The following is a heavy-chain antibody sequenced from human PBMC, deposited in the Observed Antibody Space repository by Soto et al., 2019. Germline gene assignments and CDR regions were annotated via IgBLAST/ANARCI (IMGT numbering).Heavy chain of an antibody. V-gene: IGHV1-69*13. CDR2: IIPIFGTA. CDR3: ARQLVRDDNYYYGMDV. D-gene: IGHD6-6*01. Sequence: SVKVSCKASGGTFSSYAISWVRQAPGRGLEWMGGIIPIFGTANYAQKFQGRVTITADESTSTAYMELSSLRSEDTAVYYCARQLVRDDNYYYGMDVWGQGTTVTVSS. CDR1: GGTFSSYA. J-gene: IGHJ6*02.